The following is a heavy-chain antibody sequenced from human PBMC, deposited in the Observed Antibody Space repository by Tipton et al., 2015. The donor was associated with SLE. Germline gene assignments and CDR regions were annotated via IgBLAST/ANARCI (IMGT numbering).Heavy chain of an antibody. V-gene: IGHV4-39*01. J-gene: IGHJ4*02. Sequence: TLSLTCTVSGDSISSSGYYWVWIRQPPGKGLEWVGSIYDNGNTYYNPSLKSRATISADTSKNQFSLKLSSVTAADTAVYYCARGYSSSWSDLDYWGQGTLVTVSS. CDR2: IYDNGNT. D-gene: IGHD6-13*01. CDR3: ARGYSSSWSDLDY. CDR1: GDSISSSGYY.